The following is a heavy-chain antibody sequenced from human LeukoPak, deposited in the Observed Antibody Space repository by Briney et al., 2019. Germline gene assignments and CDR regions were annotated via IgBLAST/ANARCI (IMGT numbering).Heavy chain of an antibody. CDR1: GGTFSSYA. CDR3: ARRHRYCSSTSCYEGAFDI. D-gene: IGHD2-2*01. J-gene: IGHJ3*02. Sequence: ASVKVSCKASGGTFSSYAISWVRQAPGQGLEWMGGIIPIFGTANYAQKFQGRVTITADESTSTAYMELSSLRSEDTAVYYCARRHRYCSSTSCYEGAFDIWGQGATVTVSS. CDR2: IIPIFGTA. V-gene: IGHV1-69*01.